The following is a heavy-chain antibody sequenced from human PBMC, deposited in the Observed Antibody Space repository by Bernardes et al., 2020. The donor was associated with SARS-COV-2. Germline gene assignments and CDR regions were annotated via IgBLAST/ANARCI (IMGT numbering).Heavy chain of an antibody. Sequence: ASVKVSCKASGYTFTGYYMHWVRQAPGQGLEWMGWINPNSGGTNYAQKFQGWVTMTRDTSISTAYMELSRLRSDDTAVYYCARGQRGGNYYYYGMDVWGQGTTVTVSS. CDR2: INPNSGGT. V-gene: IGHV1-2*04. J-gene: IGHJ6*02. CDR3: ARGQRGGNYYYYGMDV. D-gene: IGHD1-1*01. CDR1: GYTFTGYY.